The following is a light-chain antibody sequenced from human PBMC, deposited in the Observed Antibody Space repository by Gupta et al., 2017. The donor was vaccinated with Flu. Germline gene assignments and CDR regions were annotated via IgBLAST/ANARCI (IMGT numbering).Light chain of an antibody. CDR3: QQTYSTPLYT. CDR2: AAS. Sequence: DIQMTQSPSSLSASVGDRVTITCRASQSITSYLNWYQQKPGKAPKLLIYAASSLQTGVPSRFSGSGSGTDFTLTINSLQPEDFATYYCQQTYSTPLYTFGQGTNLEIK. J-gene: IGKJ2*01. V-gene: IGKV1-39*01. CDR1: QSITSY.